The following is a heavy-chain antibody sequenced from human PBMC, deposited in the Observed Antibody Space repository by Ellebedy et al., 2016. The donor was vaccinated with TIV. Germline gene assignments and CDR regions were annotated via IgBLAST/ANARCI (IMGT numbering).Heavy chain of an antibody. CDR1: GDSLRSGGYS. J-gene: IGHJ5*02. Sequence: SQTLSLTCXVSGDSLRSGGYSWSWIRQPPGKGLEWIGYIYHSGKTYYNPSLKSRVTIPVDRPKNQFSVRLNSVTAADMAVYYCARVRNYYDSSGYYWPYNWFDPWGQGTLVTVSS. D-gene: IGHD3-22*01. CDR2: IYHSGKT. V-gene: IGHV4-30-2*01. CDR3: ARVRNYYDSSGYYWPYNWFDP.